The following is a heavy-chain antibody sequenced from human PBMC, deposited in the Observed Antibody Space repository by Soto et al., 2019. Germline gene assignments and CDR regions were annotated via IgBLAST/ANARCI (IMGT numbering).Heavy chain of an antibody. CDR2: ISAYNGNT. D-gene: IGHD2-2*01. Sequence: QVQLVQSGAEVKKPGASVKVSCKASGYTFTSYGISWVRQAPGQGLEWMGWISAYNGNTNYAQKLQGRVTMTTDTSTSTAYMELRCLRSDDTAVYYCASGGYCSITSCYRSMYNWFDPWGQGTLVTFSS. J-gene: IGHJ5*02. V-gene: IGHV1-18*04. CDR3: ASGGYCSITSCYRSMYNWFDP. CDR1: GYTFTSYG.